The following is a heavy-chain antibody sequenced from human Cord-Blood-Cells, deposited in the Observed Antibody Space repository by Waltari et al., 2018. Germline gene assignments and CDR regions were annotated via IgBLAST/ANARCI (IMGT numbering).Heavy chain of an antibody. CDR1: GGSFSGYY. J-gene: IGHJ4*02. CDR2: INHSGST. V-gene: IGHV4-34*01. Sequence: QVQLQQWGAGLLKPSETLSLTCAVYGGSFSGYYWSWIRQPPGKGLEWIGEINHSGSTNYNPSLKSRVTISVDTSKNQFSLKLSSVTAADTAVYYCASFGLTEELAFDYWGQGTLVTVSS. CDR3: ASFGLTEELAFDY. D-gene: IGHD1-26*01.